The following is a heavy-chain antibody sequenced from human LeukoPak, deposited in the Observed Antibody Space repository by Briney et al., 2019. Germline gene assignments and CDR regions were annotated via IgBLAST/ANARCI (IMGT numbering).Heavy chain of an antibody. D-gene: IGHD6-25*01. J-gene: IGHJ4*03. Sequence: GASVKVSCKASGGTFSSYAISWVRQAPGQGLEWMGGIIPIFGTANYAQKFQGRVTITADESTSTAYMELSSLRSEDTAVYYCARGGSLSRATDYWGQGTTVTVSS. V-gene: IGHV1-69*13. CDR2: IIPIFGTA. CDR3: ARGGSLSRATDY. CDR1: GGTFSSYA.